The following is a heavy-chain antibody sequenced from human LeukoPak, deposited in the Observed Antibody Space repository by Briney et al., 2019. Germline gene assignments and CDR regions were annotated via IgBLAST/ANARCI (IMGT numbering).Heavy chain of an antibody. D-gene: IGHD6-13*01. CDR2: IYVTGST. Sequence: SETLSLTCTVSGASISSYYWSWIRQPAGKALEWIGRIYVTGSTTYNPSLESRVTMSLDTSKNHFSLKLSSVTAADTAVYYCARGQIAAAGNYFDYWGQGTLVTVSS. CDR1: GASISSYY. V-gene: IGHV4-4*07. J-gene: IGHJ4*02. CDR3: ARGQIAAAGNYFDY.